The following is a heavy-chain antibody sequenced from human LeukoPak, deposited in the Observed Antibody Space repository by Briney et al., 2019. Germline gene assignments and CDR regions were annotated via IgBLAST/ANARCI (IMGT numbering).Heavy chain of an antibody. D-gene: IGHD3-22*01. V-gene: IGHV4-31*03. CDR1: GGSISSGGYY. J-gene: IGHJ3*02. CDR2: IYYSGNT. Sequence: SQTLSLTCTVSGGSISSGGYYWSWIRQRPGKDLEWIGYIYYSGNTYYNPSLKSRVTISVDTSKNQFSLKLSSVTAADTAVYYCARDRPHENYYDSSGYYFGVGAFDIWGQGTMVTVSS. CDR3: ARDRPHENYYDSSGYYFGVGAFDI.